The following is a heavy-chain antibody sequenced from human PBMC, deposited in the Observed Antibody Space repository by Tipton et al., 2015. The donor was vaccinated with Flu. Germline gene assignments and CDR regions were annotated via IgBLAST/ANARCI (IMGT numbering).Heavy chain of an antibody. V-gene: IGHV1-2*02. D-gene: IGHD1-26*01. CDR3: VRGYSPWGWFDT. J-gene: IGHJ5*02. CDR2: IHPKSGGT. Sequence: QVQLVQSGAEVKKPGASVKVSCTASGYTFTGYYIHWVRQPPGQGLEWMGWIHPKSGGTNYAQNFQGSVTMTRDTSLRTAYMELNSLISDDTAVFYCVRGYSPWGWFDTWGQGTLVTVSS. CDR1: GYTFTGYY.